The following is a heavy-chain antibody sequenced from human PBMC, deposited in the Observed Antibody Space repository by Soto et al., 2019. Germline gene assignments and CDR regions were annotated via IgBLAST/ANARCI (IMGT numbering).Heavy chain of an antibody. CDR3: AISGYYLRGGTW. CDR1: GGTFSSYA. CDR2: IIPIFGTA. V-gene: IGHV1-69*06. Sequence: SVQGSCKASGGTFSSYAISWVRQAPGQGLEWMGGIIPIFGTANYAQKFQGRVTITADKSTSTAYMELSSLRSEDTAVYYCAISGYYLRGGTWWGQGTLVTVSS. D-gene: IGHD3-22*01. J-gene: IGHJ4*02.